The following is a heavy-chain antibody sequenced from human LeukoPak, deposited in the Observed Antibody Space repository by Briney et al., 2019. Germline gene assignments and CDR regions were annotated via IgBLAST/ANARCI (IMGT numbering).Heavy chain of an antibody. Sequence: GSLRLSCAASGFTFSSHSLNWVRRAPGKGLEWIGYIYYSGSTNYNPSLKSRVTISVDTSKNQFSLKLSSVTAADTAVYHCARDNWNYGSSMDVWGQGTTVTVSS. D-gene: IGHD1-7*01. CDR1: GFTFSSHS. V-gene: IGHV4-59*11. CDR2: IYYSGST. J-gene: IGHJ6*02. CDR3: ARDNWNYGSSMDV.